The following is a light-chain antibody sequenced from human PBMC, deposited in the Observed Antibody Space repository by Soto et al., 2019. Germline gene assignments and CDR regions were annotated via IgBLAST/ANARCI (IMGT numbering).Light chain of an antibody. CDR3: HQYDNLPLT. Sequence: DLQMTQSPSSLSASVGDRVTITCQASQDISNYLNWYQQKPGKAPKLLIYDASNLETGVPSRFSGSGSGTDVTCTISRLQPEDSAPYFCHQYDNLPLTFGGGTKVEIK. CDR2: DAS. CDR1: QDISNY. V-gene: IGKV1-33*01. J-gene: IGKJ4*01.